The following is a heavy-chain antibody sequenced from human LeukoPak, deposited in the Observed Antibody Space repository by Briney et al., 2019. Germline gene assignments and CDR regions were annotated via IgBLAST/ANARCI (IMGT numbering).Heavy chain of an antibody. CDR1: GGSISSSSYY. D-gene: IGHD5-24*01. CDR2: IYYSGST. CDR3: ARHYRGSATDDAFDI. J-gene: IGHJ3*02. Sequence: PSETLSLTCTVSGGSISSSSYYWGWIRQPPGKGLEWIGSIYYSGSTYYNPSLKSRVTISVDTSKNQFSLKLSSVTAADTAVYCCARHYRGSATDDAFDIWGQGTMVTVSS. V-gene: IGHV4-39*01.